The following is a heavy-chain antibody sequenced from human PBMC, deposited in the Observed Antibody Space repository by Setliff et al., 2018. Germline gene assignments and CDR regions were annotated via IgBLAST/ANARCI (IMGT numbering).Heavy chain of an antibody. CDR2: ISASGGST. Sequence: LRLSCAVSGFTFDSYAMSWVRQAPGKGLEWVSGISASGGSTFFADSVKGRFIISRDNVKNTLYLQMNSLRVEDTAVYYCAKYMHYYASGDFSDYGFDIWGQGTMVTVSS. V-gene: IGHV3-23*01. J-gene: IGHJ3*02. CDR1: GFTFDSYA. CDR3: AKYMHYYASGDFSDYGFDI. D-gene: IGHD3-10*01.